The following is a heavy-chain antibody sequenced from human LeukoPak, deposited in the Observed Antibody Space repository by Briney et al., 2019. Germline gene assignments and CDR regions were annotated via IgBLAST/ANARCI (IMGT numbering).Heavy chain of an antibody. CDR1: GYSISSGYY. CDR3: ARHSHHVTYYDFWSGYYTEGFDY. CDR2: IYHSGST. J-gene: IGHJ4*02. V-gene: IGHV4-38-2*01. Sequence: SETLSLTCAVPGYSISSGYYWGWIRQPPGKGLEWIGSIYHSGSTCYNPSLKSRVTISVDTSKNQFSLKLSSVTAADTAVYYCARHSHHVTYYDFWSGYYTEGFDYWGQGTLVTVSS. D-gene: IGHD3-3*01.